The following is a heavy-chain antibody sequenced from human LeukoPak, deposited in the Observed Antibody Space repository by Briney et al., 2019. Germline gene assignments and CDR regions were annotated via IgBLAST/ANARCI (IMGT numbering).Heavy chain of an antibody. Sequence: GGSLRLSCAASGFTFSSYGMHWVRQAPGKGLEWVAFIRNDGSNKYYADSVKGRFTISRDNSKNMVYLQMNSLSAEDTAVYYCARRGEHYDSSGYYYKWGQGTLVTVSS. D-gene: IGHD3-22*01. CDR2: IRNDGSNK. V-gene: IGHV3-30*02. CDR3: ARRGEHYDSSGYYYK. CDR1: GFTFSSYG. J-gene: IGHJ4*02.